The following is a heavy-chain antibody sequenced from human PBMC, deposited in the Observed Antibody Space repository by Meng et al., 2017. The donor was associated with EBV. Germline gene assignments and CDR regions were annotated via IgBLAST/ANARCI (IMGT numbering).Heavy chain of an antibody. J-gene: IGHJ4*02. V-gene: IGHV1-69*01. Sequence: QVQLGQCGAEGRKAGSSVKVSCKTSGGTFRSDAISWVRQAPGQGLEWMGGLIPMSDAPHYAQKFQGRVTITADESTSTHYMDLSGLRSEDTAVYYCASESGRGFTPDYWGQGTLVTVSS. CDR3: ASESGRGFTPDY. CDR2: LIPMSDAP. CDR1: GGTFRSDA. D-gene: IGHD3-10*01.